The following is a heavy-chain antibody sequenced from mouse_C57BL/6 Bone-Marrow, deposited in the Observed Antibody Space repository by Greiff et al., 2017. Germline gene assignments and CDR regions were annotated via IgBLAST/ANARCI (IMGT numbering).Heavy chain of an antibody. CDR1: GFTFSSYT. CDR2: ISGGGGNT. CDR3: ARERGTTVVAPLDY. D-gene: IGHD1-1*01. V-gene: IGHV5-9*04. Sequence: EVQLQESGGGLVKPGGSLKLSCAASGFTFSSYTMSWVRQTPEKRLEWVATISGGGGNTYYPDSVKGRFTISRDNAKNTLYLQMSSLWSEDTALYYCARERGTTVVAPLDYWGQGTTLTVSS. J-gene: IGHJ2*01.